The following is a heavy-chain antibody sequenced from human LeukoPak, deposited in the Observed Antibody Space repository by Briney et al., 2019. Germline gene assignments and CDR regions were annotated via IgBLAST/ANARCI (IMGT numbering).Heavy chain of an antibody. CDR2: ISSSSSTI. D-gene: IGHD3-3*01. CDR3: AKDSEITIFGVVTFLDY. Sequence: AGGSLRLSCAASGFTFSSYSMNWVRQAPGKGLEWVSYISSSSSTIYYADSVKGRFTISRDNSKSTLYLQMNSLRAEDTAVYYCAKDSEITIFGVVTFLDYWGQGTLVTVSS. V-gene: IGHV3-48*01. CDR1: GFTFSSYS. J-gene: IGHJ4*02.